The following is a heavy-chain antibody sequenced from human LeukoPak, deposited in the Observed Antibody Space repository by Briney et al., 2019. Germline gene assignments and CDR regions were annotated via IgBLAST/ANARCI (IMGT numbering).Heavy chain of an antibody. CDR3: ARDLWYRTYYYYYGMDV. Sequence: ASVKVSCKASEYTFTMYHMHWVRQAPGQGLEWLGIFNPNAGSATYAQKFQGRVTMTRDTSTSTVYMELSSLRSGDTAVYYCARDLWYRTYYYYYGMDVWGQGTTVTVSS. CDR1: EYTFTMYH. CDR2: FNPNAGSA. V-gene: IGHV1-46*01. J-gene: IGHJ6*02. D-gene: IGHD2-21*01.